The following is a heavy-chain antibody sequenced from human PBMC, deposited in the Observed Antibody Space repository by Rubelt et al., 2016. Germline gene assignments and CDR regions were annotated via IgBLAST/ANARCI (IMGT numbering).Heavy chain of an antibody. CDR2: IVDNGGTT. CDR1: GFTFRSCA. V-gene: IGHV3-64D*09. Sequence: EVQLVESGGGLVQPGGSLRLSCAASGFTFRSCAMHWVRQAPGKGLEYVSAIVDNGGTTYYADSVKGRFTISRDNSKNTLYLQMGSLRAEDTAMYYCENDGGRYDYKPPRLDYWCQGTLVTGSS. CDR3: ENDGGRYDYKPPRLDY. D-gene: IGHD5-24*01. J-gene: IGHJ4*02.